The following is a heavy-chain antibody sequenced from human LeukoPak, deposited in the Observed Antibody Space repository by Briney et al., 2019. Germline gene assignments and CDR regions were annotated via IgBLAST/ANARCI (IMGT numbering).Heavy chain of an antibody. Sequence: PSETLSLTCTVSGDSIRNSYWSWIRQPPGKGLEWIGYIPTSGDINYNPSLKSRVTISLQTSKNQVSLKVNSVTAADTAVYSCASLYCSRTSCHFDYWGQGTLVTVSS. J-gene: IGHJ4*02. V-gene: IGHV4-59*01. CDR2: IPTSGDI. D-gene: IGHD2-2*01. CDR1: GDSIRNSY. CDR3: ASLYCSRTSCHFDY.